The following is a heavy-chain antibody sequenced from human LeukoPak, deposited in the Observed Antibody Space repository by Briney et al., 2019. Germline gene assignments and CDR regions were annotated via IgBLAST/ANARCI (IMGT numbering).Heavy chain of an antibody. CDR3: ARYYYYYMDV. CDR2: INQDGSEK. J-gene: IGHJ6*03. D-gene: IGHD3-16*02. V-gene: IGHV3-7*01. Sequence: QPGGSLRLSCAASGFTFSSYEMNWVRQAPGKGLEWVADINQDGSEKYSVDSVKGRFAISRDNVKNSLYLQMNSLRAEDTAVYYCARYYYYYMDVWGKGTTVTVSS. CDR1: GFTFSSYE.